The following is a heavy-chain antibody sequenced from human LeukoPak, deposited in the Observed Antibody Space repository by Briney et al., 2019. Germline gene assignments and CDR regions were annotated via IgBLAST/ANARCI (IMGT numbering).Heavy chain of an antibody. V-gene: IGHV3-33*01. CDR1: GFTFSSHG. D-gene: IGHD6-19*01. J-gene: IGHJ4*02. CDR2: IWYDGSNK. CDR3: ARLSDYSSGWYPPFDY. Sequence: GGSLRLSCVASGFTFSSHGMHWVRQGPGKGLEWVAVIWYDGSNKYYADSVKGRFTISRDNSKNTLYLQMNSLRAEDTAVYYCARLSDYSSGWYPPFDYWGQGTLVTVSS.